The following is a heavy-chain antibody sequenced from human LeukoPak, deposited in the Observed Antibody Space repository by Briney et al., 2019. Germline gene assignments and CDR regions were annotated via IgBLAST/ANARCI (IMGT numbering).Heavy chain of an antibody. Sequence: ASVKVSCKASGYTFTNYGISWVRQAPGQGLEWMGWIRIDNGNTKYAQKLQGRVTMTTDTSTSTAYMELRSLTSDDTAVYYCARDWGYSVDYWGQGTLVTVSS. CDR3: ARDWGYSVDY. D-gene: IGHD4-11*01. CDR1: GYTFTNYG. CDR2: IRIDNGNT. V-gene: IGHV1-18*01. J-gene: IGHJ4*02.